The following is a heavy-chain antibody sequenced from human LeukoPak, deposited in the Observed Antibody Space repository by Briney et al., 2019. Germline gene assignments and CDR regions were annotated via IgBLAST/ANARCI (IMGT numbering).Heavy chain of an antibody. V-gene: IGHV4-59*08. J-gene: IGHJ2*01. CDR1: GGSITSSY. D-gene: IGHD5-18*01. CDR2: FYYSGAT. CDR3: ARHRREGYSYGPWYFDL. Sequence: SETLSLTCTVSGGSITSSYWSWLRQPPGKGLQWIGYFYYSGATNYNPSLKSRVTISVDTSKNQFSLKLSSVTAADTAVYYCARHRREGYSYGPWYFDLWGRGTLVTVSS.